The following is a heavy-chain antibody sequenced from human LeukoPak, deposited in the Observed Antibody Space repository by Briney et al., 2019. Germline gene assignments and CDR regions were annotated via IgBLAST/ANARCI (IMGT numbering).Heavy chain of an antibody. V-gene: IGHV3-23*01. CDR1: GFTFSSYA. J-gene: IGHJ4*02. CDR2: ISGSGGST. D-gene: IGHD5-18*01. CDR3: AKGYTAVVINYFDY. Sequence: GGSLRLSCAASGFTFSSYAMSWVRQAPGKGLEWVSAISGSGGSTYYADSVTGRFTISRDNSKNTLYLQMNSLRAEDTAVYYCAKGYTAVVINYFDYWGQGTLVTVSS.